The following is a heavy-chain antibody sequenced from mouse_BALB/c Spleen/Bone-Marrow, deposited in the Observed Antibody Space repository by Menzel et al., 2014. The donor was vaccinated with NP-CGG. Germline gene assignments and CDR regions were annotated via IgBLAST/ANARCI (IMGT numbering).Heavy chain of an antibody. CDR3: ARGSYYEGAMDY. V-gene: IGHV2-9*02. Sequence: VHLVESGPGLVAPSQSLSITCTVSGFSLTSYGVHWVRQPPGKVLEWLGVIWASGSTNYNSALMSRLSISKDNSKSQVFLKMNSLQTDDTAMYYCARGSYYEGAMDYWGQGTSVTVSS. D-gene: IGHD1-1*01. CDR1: GFSLTSYG. J-gene: IGHJ4*01. CDR2: IWASGST.